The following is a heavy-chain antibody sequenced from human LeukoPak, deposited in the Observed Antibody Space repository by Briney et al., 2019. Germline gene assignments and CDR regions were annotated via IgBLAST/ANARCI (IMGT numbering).Heavy chain of an antibody. V-gene: IGHV3-43*01. CDR1: GFTFDEYT. CDR3: AKDRSRSSSSFDS. D-gene: IGHD6-19*01. Sequence: GGSLRLSCVVSGFTFDEYTMHWGRQVPGKGLEWGSVIGWDSDSKYYLESVKGRFTIPRDNSKNSLYLQMNSLRTEDTAFYYCAKDRSRSSSSFDSWGQGTLVSVSS. J-gene: IGHJ4*02. CDR2: IGWDSDSK.